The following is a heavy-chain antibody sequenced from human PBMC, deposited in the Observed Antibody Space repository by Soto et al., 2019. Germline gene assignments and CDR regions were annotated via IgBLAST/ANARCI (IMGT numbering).Heavy chain of an antibody. J-gene: IGHJ4*02. CDR3: ARKRLAVTGPFDY. Sequence: SETLSLTCTVSGGSISSFYWSWIRQPPGKGLEWIGYIYYTGSTNYNPSLKSRVTISVDTSMNQVSLNLTSVTAADTAVYYCARKRLAVTGPFDYWGQGTLITVSS. CDR1: GGSISSFY. CDR2: IYYTGST. D-gene: IGHD6-19*01. V-gene: IGHV4-59*01.